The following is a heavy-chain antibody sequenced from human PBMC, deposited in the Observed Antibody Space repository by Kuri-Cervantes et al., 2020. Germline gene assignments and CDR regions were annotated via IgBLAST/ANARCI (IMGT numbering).Heavy chain of an antibody. J-gene: IGHJ4*02. Sequence: GASLKISWAASGFTFSSYSMSWIRQAPGKGLEWVSYISSGGSDLYYTDFVKGRFTISRDNAKNSLYLQMNSLRAEDTAVYYCARRYTSAWYFFDYWGQGTLVTVSS. CDR1: GFTFSSYS. D-gene: IGHD6-19*01. CDR3: ARRYTSAWYFFDY. CDR2: ISSGGSDL. V-gene: IGHV3-48*01.